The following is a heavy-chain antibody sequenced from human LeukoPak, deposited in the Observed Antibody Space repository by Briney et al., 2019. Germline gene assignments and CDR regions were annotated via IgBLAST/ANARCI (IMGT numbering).Heavy chain of an antibody. CDR3: ARDGRDGYNWFDY. CDR1: GFTFSDYY. J-gene: IGHJ4*02. D-gene: IGHD5-24*01. CDR2: ISSSSSYT. V-gene: IGHV3-11*05. Sequence: NPGGSLRLSCAASGFTFSDYYMSWIRQAPRKGLEWVSYISSSSSYTNYADSVKGRFTISRDNAKNSLYLQMNSLRAEDTAVYYCARDGRDGYNWFDYWGQGTLVTVSS.